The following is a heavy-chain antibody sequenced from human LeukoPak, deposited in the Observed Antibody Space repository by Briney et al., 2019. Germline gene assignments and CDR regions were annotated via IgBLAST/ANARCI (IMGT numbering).Heavy chain of an antibody. CDR1: GFTFSSYG. D-gene: IGHD3-22*01. Sequence: GGSLRLSCAASGFTFSSYGMSWVRQAPGKGLEWVSAISGSGGSTYYADSVKGRFTISRDNSKNTLYLQMNSLRAEDTAVYYCARDWYYDRSGWGRAFDIWGQGTMVTVSS. CDR2: ISGSGGST. J-gene: IGHJ3*02. V-gene: IGHV3-23*01. CDR3: ARDWYYDRSGWGRAFDI.